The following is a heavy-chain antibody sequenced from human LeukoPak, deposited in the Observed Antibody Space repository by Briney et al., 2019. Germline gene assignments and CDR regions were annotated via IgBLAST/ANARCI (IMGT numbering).Heavy chain of an antibody. D-gene: IGHD2-21*02. J-gene: IGHJ4*02. CDR1: GFTFSNAW. V-gene: IGHV3-15*01. CDR2: IKSKTDGGTT. CDR3: TRRLGSRLPATAIPWVDY. Sequence: GGSLRLSCAASGFTFSNAWMSWVRQAPGKGLERVGRIKSKTDGGTTDYAAPVKGRFTISRDDSKNTLYLQMNSLKTEDTAVYYCTRRLGSRLPATAIPWVDYCGQGTLVTVPS.